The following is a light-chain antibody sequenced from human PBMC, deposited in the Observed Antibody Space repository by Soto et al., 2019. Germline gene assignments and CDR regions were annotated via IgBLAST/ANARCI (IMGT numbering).Light chain of an antibody. J-gene: IGKJ4*01. V-gene: IGKV3-15*01. Sequence: EIVMTQSPATLSVSPGERATLSCRASQSVSSNLARYQQKHGQAPRILIYGASTRATGIPARFSGSGSGTECTLTISSLQSEDFAVYYCQKSTNVTLTFGGGTKVEIK. CDR3: QKSTNVTLT. CDR2: GAS. CDR1: QSVSSN.